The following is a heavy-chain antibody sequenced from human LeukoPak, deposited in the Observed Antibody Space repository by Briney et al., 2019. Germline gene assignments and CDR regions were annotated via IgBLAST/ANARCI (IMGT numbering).Heavy chain of an antibody. CDR3: ARGPAQDMVYYYYYGMDV. CDR1: GYTFTRYD. V-gene: IGHV1-8*01. Sequence: ASVKVSCKASGYTFTRYDINWVRQATGQGLEWMGWMNPNSGNTGYAQKFQGRVTMTRNTSISTAYMELSSLRSEDTAVYYCARGPAQDMVYYYYYGMDVWGQGTTVTVSS. J-gene: IGHJ6*02. D-gene: IGHD2-15*01. CDR2: MNPNSGNT.